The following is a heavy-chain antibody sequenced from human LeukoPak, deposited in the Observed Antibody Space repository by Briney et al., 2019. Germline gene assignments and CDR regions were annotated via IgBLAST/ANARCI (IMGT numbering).Heavy chain of an antibody. D-gene: IGHD3-22*01. CDR2: ISGSGGST. J-gene: IGHJ4*02. CDR1: GFTFSRYA. V-gene: IGHV3-23*01. CDR3: AKSGPWDYYDSSGYYD. Sequence: GGSLRLSCAASGFTFSRYAMSWVRQPPGKGLEEVSAISGSGGSTYYADSVKGRFTISRDNSKNTLYLQMNSLRAEDTAVYYCAKSGPWDYYDSSGYYDWGQGTLVTVSS.